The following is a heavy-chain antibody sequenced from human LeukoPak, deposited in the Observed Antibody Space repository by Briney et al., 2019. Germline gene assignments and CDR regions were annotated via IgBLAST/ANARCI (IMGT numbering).Heavy chain of an antibody. CDR1: GYSISSGYY. CDR3: ARGALGQQLVNHWFDP. D-gene: IGHD6-13*01. CDR2: FYHSGST. Sequence: SETLSLTCTVSGYSISSGYYWGWIRQPPGKGLEWIESFYHSGSTYYNPSLKSRVTISVDTSKNQFSLKLSSVTAADTAVYYCARGALGQQLVNHWFDPWGQGTLVTVSS. J-gene: IGHJ5*02. V-gene: IGHV4-38-2*02.